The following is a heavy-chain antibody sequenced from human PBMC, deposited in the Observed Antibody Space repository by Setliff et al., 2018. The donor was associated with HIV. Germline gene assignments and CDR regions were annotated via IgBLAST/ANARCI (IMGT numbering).Heavy chain of an antibody. D-gene: IGHD5-18*01. CDR3: AFRIQLWY. CDR1: GFSFSSYE. J-gene: IGHJ4*02. CDR2: ISSSSSTI. V-gene: IGHV3-48*03. Sequence: SLRLSCAGSGFSFSSYEMTWVRQAPGKGLEWVSYISSSSSTIYYADSVKGRFTISRDNAKNSLYLQMNSLRAEDTAVYYCAFRIQLWYWGQGIQVTVSS.